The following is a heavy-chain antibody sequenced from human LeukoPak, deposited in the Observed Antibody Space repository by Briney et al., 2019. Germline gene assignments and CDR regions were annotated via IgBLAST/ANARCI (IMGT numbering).Heavy chain of an antibody. J-gene: IGHJ4*02. V-gene: IGHV3-7*01. CDR2: INQDASEI. CDR1: GFTFSTYW. Sequence: GGSLRLSCAASGFTFSTYWMNWYRQAPGKGLEWVCNINQDASEINYVDSVRGRFTISRDNAKNSLHLQMNSLRAEDTAVYYCATDRDNSDWQKRFDSWGQGTLITVSS. D-gene: IGHD2-21*02. CDR3: ATDRDNSDWQKRFDS.